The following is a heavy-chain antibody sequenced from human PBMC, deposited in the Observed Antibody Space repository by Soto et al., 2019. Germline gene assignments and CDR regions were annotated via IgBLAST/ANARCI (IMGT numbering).Heavy chain of an antibody. D-gene: IGHD7-27*01. V-gene: IGHV4-59*01. CDR2: IYYSGNT. Sequence: QVQLQESGPGLVKPSETLSLTCTVSGGSITSYYWSWIRQPPGKGLEWIGYIYYSGNTNYNPSLPSRVTISVDPSKNQFSLKLSSATAADTAVYYCARGWGYFDFWGQGTLVTVSS. CDR3: ARGWGYFDF. J-gene: IGHJ4*02. CDR1: GGSITSYY.